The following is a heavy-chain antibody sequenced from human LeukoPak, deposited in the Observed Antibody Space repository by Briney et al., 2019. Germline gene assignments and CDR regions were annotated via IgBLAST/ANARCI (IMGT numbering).Heavy chain of an antibody. V-gene: IGHV3-74*01. J-gene: IGHJ4*02. CDR2: INSDGSST. Sequence: GGSLRLSCEASGFTFSSSWMHWVRQAPGKGLVWVSRINSDGSSTSYADSVKGRFTISRDNAKNTLHLQTNSLRAEDTAVYYCASNLRLVTPGPYFDSWGQGTLVTVSS. CDR1: GFTFSSSW. D-gene: IGHD4-23*01. CDR3: ASNLRLVTPGPYFDS.